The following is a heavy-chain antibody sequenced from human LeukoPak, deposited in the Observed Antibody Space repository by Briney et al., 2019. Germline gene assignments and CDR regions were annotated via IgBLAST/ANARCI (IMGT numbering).Heavy chain of an antibody. CDR3: ARVIMVRGEYHYYYDMVD. D-gene: IGHD3-10*01. Sequence: PGASVKVSCKASGYTFTRYYMHWVRQAPGQGLEWMGWINPNSGGTNYAQKFQGRVTMTRDTSIGTAYMELSRRRSDDTAVYYCARVIMVRGEYHYYYDMVDSGKGTTVTVSS. J-gene: IGHJ6*03. V-gene: IGHV1-2*02. CDR1: GYTFTRYY. CDR2: INPNSGGT.